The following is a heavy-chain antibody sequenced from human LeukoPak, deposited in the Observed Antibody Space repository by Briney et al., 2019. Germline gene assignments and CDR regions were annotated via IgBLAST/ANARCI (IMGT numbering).Heavy chain of an antibody. D-gene: IGHD6-19*01. V-gene: IGHV4-39*02. CDR2: IYYSGST. CDR1: GGSISSSSYY. Sequence: SETLSLTCTVSGGSISSSSYYWVWLRQPPGKGLEWIGSIYYSGSTYYNPSLKSRVTISVDTSKNQFSLKLSSVTAADTAVYYCAREGGIAVAPNWFDPWGQGTLVTVSS. CDR3: AREGGIAVAPNWFDP. J-gene: IGHJ5*02.